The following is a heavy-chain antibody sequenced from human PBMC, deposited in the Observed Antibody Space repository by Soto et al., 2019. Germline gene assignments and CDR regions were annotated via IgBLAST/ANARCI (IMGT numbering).Heavy chain of an antibody. Sequence: KPSETLSLTCAVYGGSFSGYYWSWIRQPPGKGLEWIGEINHSGSTNYNPSLKSRVTISVDTSKNQFSLKLSSVTAADTAVYYCARGLYYYGMDVWGQGTTVTVSS. J-gene: IGHJ6*02. CDR2: INHSGST. V-gene: IGHV4-34*01. CDR1: GGSFSGYY. CDR3: ARGLYYYGMDV.